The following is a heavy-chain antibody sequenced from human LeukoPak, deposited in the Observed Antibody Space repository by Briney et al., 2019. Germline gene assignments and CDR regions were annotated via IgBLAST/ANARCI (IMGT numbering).Heavy chain of an antibody. Sequence: GRSLRLSCAASGITFSRSDMHWVGQAPGKGLEWVAIISYDGTNKYYLDSVKGRFTISRDNSKNTLYVQMDSLRAEDTAVYYCTRGTVPGLATTYGTYFDSWGQGTLVTVSS. J-gene: IGHJ4*02. CDR2: ISYDGTNK. V-gene: IGHV3-30*04. D-gene: IGHD5-12*01. CDR1: GITFSRSD. CDR3: TRGTVPGLATTYGTYFDS.